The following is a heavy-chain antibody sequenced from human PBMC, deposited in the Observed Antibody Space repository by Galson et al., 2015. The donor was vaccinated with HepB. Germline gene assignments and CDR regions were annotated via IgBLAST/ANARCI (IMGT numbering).Heavy chain of an antibody. D-gene: IGHD3-3*01. Sequence: SLRLSCAASGFTFSSYSMNWVRQAPGKGLEWVSSISSSSSYIYYADSVKGRFTISRDNAKNSLYLQMNSLRAEDTAVYYCARYYDFWSGYYTNYYYYYGMDVWGQGTTVTVSS. V-gene: IGHV3-21*01. J-gene: IGHJ6*02. CDR3: ARYYDFWSGYYTNYYYYYGMDV. CDR1: GFTFSSYS. CDR2: ISSSSSYI.